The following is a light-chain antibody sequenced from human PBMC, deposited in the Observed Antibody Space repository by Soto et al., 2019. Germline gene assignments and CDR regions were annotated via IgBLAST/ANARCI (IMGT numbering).Light chain of an antibody. Sequence: DIQMTQSPSTLSGSVGDRVTITCRASQTISSWLAWYQQKPGKAPKLLIYKASTLKSGVPSRFSGSGSGTDFTLTISNPQPDDFATHYCQHYNSYAEAFGQGTQVDIK. V-gene: IGKV1-5*03. J-gene: IGKJ1*01. CDR2: KAS. CDR3: QHYNSYAEA. CDR1: QTISSW.